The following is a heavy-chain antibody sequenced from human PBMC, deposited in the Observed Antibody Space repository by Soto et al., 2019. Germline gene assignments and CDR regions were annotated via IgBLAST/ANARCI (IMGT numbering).Heavy chain of an antibody. V-gene: IGHV3-48*02. Sequence: PGGSLRLSCAASGFTFSSYSINWGRHAPGKGLEWVSYISSSSSTIYYADSVKGRFTISRDNAKNSLYLQMNSLRDEDTAVYYCARDLRGVAAFLYYGMDVWGQGTTVTVSS. D-gene: IGHD6-19*01. CDR3: ARDLRGVAAFLYYGMDV. CDR2: ISSSSSTI. J-gene: IGHJ6*02. CDR1: GFTFSSYS.